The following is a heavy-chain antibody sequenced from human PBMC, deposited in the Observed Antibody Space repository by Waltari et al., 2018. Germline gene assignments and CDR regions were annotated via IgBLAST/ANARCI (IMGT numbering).Heavy chain of an antibody. CDR2: IYHSGST. V-gene: IGHV4-39*01. J-gene: IGHJ4*02. CDR1: GGSIGHSTYY. Sequence: QLQLQESGPGLVKPSETLSLTCTVSGGSIGHSTYYWGWIRQPPGKGLEWLGSIYHSGSTSYNPSLKSRSSISVDTSNNQFSLNVTSVTAADTAVYFCARRHVDIAIGHFDYWGQGRLVFVSS. CDR3: ARRHVDIAIGHFDY. D-gene: IGHD2-2*03.